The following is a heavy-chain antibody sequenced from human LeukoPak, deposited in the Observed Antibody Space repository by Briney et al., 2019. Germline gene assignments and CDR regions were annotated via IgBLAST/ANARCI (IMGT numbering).Heavy chain of an antibody. CDR2: ISLIGLT. J-gene: IGHJ4*02. Sequence: SGILSLTCGVSGGSISNTNWWSLVRQPPGQGLEWIGEISLIGLTDYNPPLKSRVTVSLDKTKNHISLNLTSVTDADTAVYYCSRENGAFSPFGYWGQGSLVTVP. CDR1: GGSISNTNW. V-gene: IGHV4-4*02. CDR3: SRENGAFSPFGY. D-gene: IGHD2-8*01.